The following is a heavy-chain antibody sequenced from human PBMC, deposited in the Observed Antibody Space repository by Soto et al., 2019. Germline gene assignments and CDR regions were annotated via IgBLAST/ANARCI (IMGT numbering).Heavy chain of an antibody. CDR3: ARSIISQPVPAAMPDWFDP. CDR1: GYTFTGYY. D-gene: IGHD2-2*01. V-gene: IGHV1-2*02. Sequence: AASVKVSCKASGYTFTGYYMHWVRQAPGQGLEWMGWINPNSGGTNYAQKFQGRVTITADKSTSTAYMELSSLRSEDTAVYYCARSIISQPVPAAMPDWFDPWGQGTLVTVSS. J-gene: IGHJ5*02. CDR2: INPNSGGT.